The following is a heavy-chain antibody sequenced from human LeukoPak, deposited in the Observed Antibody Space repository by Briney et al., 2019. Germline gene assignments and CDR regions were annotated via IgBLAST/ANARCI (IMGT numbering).Heavy chain of an antibody. CDR2: INPNSGGT. J-gene: IGHJ4*02. D-gene: IGHD5-12*01. Sequence: GASVKVSCKASGYTFTGYYMHWVRQAPGQGLEWMGWINPNSGGTNYAQKFQGRVTMTRDTSISTAYMELSRLRSDDTAVYHCARDREGGYDLGNFDYWGQGTLVTVSS. V-gene: IGHV1-2*02. CDR1: GYTFTGYY. CDR3: ARDREGGYDLGNFDY.